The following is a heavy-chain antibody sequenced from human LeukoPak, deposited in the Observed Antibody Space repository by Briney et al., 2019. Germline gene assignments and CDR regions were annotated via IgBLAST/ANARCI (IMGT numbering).Heavy chain of an antibody. CDR2: IYYSGST. D-gene: IGHD3-10*01. V-gene: IGHV4-59*01. Sequence: PSETLSLXCTVSGGSISSYYWSWIRQPPGKGLEWIGYIYYSGSTNYNPSLKSRVTISVDTSKNQFSLKLSSVTAADTAVYYCARDRGGRDAFDIWGQGTMVTVSS. J-gene: IGHJ3*02. CDR3: ARDRGGRDAFDI. CDR1: GGSISSYY.